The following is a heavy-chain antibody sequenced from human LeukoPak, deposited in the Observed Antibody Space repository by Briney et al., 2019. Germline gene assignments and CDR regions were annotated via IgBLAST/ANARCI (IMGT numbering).Heavy chain of an antibody. J-gene: IGHJ4*02. CDR2: IYTSGST. Sequence: PSETLSLTCTVSGGSISSYYWSWIRQPAGKGLEWIGRIYTSGSTNYNPSLKSRVTMSVDTSKNQFSLKLSSVTAADTAIYYCVRHYCSSTRCYSFSDWGQGTLVTVSS. CDR1: GGSISSYY. CDR3: VRHYCSSTRCYSFSD. V-gene: IGHV4-4*07. D-gene: IGHD2-2*01.